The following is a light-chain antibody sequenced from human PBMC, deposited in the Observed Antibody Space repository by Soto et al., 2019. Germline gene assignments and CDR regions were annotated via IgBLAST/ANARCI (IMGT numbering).Light chain of an antibody. Sequence: EIVMTQSPATLSVSPGERATLSCRASPSVSSNLAWYHQKPGQAPRLLIYGASTMATGIPARFSGSGSGTEFTLTISSLQSEDFAVYYCQQYNNWPPWTFGQGTKVEIK. V-gene: IGKV3-15*01. J-gene: IGKJ1*01. CDR2: GAS. CDR3: QQYNNWPPWT. CDR1: PSVSSN.